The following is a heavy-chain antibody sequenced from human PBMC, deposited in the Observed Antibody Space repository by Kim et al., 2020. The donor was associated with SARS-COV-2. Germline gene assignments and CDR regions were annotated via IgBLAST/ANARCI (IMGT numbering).Heavy chain of an antibody. V-gene: IGHV4-34*01. CDR3: ARVLVAAAGYFDY. J-gene: IGHJ4*02. CDR2: INHSGST. CDR1: GGSFSGYY. Sequence: SETLSLTCAVYGGSFSGYYWSWIRQPPGKGLEWIGEINHSGSTNYNPSLKSRVTISVDTSKNQFSLKLSSVTAADTAVYYCARVLVAAAGYFDYWGQGTLVTISS. D-gene: IGHD6-13*01.